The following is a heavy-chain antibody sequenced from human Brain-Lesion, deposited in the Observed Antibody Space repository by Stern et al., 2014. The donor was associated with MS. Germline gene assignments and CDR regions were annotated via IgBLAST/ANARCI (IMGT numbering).Heavy chain of an antibody. J-gene: IGHJ5*01. CDR1: GFTFSNYW. Sequence: EVQLVESGGGLIQPGGSLRLSCAASGFTFSNYWMHWVRQAPGEALVWVSRVNNDGRRTSYADSVKGRFTMSRDNAKNTLYLQMNSLRVEDTAIYYCARGERWFDSWGQGTLVTVSS. CDR2: VNNDGRRT. CDR3: ARGERWFDS. V-gene: IGHV3-74*02. D-gene: IGHD3-10*01.